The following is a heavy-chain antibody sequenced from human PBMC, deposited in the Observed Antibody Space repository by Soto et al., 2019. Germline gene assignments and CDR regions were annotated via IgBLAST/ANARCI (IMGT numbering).Heavy chain of an antibody. D-gene: IGHD2-21*01. Sequence: QVHLQESGPGLVRPSQTLSLTCTVSGGSVTSGGYYWSWIRHCPGKGLEWIGYIYYSGDNNYNPSLNIGVAMSVDTSKNQFSLRLTSVTLADTAIYYCTRDCGPPVTHGYDSWGQGILVTVSS. J-gene: IGHJ5*01. CDR2: IYYSGDN. V-gene: IGHV4-31*03. CDR1: GGSVTSGGYY. CDR3: TRDCGPPVTHGYDS.